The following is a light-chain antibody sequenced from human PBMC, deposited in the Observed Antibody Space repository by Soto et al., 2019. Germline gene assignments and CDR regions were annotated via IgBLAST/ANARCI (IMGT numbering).Light chain of an antibody. CDR1: QDIRNF. Sequence: DIQMTQSPSSLSASVGDRVTITCRASQDIRNFLALYQQKPGKVPNLLIYAASTLPAGVPSRFNGSGSVTQLTLNIRSLRHAAVGTYYCQRSNIAPLTFGHATKVAIK. CDR3: QRSNIAPLT. CDR2: AAS. J-gene: IGKJ3*01. V-gene: IGKV1-27*01.